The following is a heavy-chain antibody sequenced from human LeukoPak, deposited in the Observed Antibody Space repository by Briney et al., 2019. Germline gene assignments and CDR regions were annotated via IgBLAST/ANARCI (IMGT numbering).Heavy chain of an antibody. CDR2: IKSDGSST. CDR3: AGGRSSTYEAF. J-gene: IGHJ4*02. V-gene: IGHV3-74*01. Sequence: PGGSLRLSCAASGFTFSSYWMHWVRQAPGKGLVWVSHIKSDGSSTTYADSVKGRFTIARDNAKNTLYLQMNSLRAEDTAVYYCAGGRSSTYEAFWGQGILVTVSS. CDR1: GFTFSSYW. D-gene: IGHD3-10*01.